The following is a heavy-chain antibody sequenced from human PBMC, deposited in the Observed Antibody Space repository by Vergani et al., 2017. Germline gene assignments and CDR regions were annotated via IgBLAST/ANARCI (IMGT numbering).Heavy chain of an antibody. CDR1: GYTFTGYY. Sequence: QVQLVQSGAEVQKPGASVKVSCKASGYTFTGYYMHWVRQAPGQGLEWMGWIIPIFGTANYAQKFQGRVTITADESTSTAYMELSSLSSEDTAVYYCARDHQVDGITMVRPGRGDAFDIWGQGTMVTVSS. J-gene: IGHJ3*02. CDR2: IIPIFGTA. CDR3: ARDHQVDGITMVRPGRGDAFDI. V-gene: IGHV1-69*01. D-gene: IGHD3-10*01.